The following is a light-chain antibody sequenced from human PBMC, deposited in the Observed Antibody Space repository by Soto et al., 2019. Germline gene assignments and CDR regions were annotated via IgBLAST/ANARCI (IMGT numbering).Light chain of an antibody. J-gene: IGLJ1*01. Sequence: SVLTQAASVSGSPGQSITISCTGTSSDVGGYNYVSWYQQHPGKAPKLMIYDVSNRPSGVSNRFSGSKSGNTASLTISRLQAEDDADYYCSSYTSTSTLHVSRPGTKVPVL. CDR2: DVS. V-gene: IGLV2-14*01. CDR3: SSYTSTSTLHV. CDR1: SSDVGGYNY.